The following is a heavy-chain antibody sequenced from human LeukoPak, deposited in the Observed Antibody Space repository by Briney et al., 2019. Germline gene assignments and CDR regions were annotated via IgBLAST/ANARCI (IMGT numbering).Heavy chain of an antibody. J-gene: IGHJ4*02. D-gene: IGHD3-10*01. CDR1: GYTFTSYD. CDR2: MNPNSGNT. V-gene: IGHV1-8*03. CDR3: ARGRRFNRFGELLYYFDY. Sequence: GASVKLSCKASGYTFTSYDINWGRQATGQGLEWMGWMNPNSGNTGYAQKFQGRVTITRNTSISTAYMELSSLRSEDTAVYYCARGRRFNRFGELLYYFDYWGQGTLVTVSS.